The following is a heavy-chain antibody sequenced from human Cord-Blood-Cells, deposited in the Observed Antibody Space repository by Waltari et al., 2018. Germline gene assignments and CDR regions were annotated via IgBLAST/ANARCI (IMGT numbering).Heavy chain of an antibody. D-gene: IGHD3-10*01. V-gene: IGHV1-58*01. CDR3: AAPSLGTLYYYYMDV. CDR1: GFTFTSSA. J-gene: IGHJ6*03. Sequence: QMQLVQSGPEVKKPGTSVKVSCKASGFTFTSSAVPWVRQARGQRLEWIGWIVVGSGNTNYAHKFQERVTITRDMSTSTAYMELSSLRSEATAVYYCAAPSLGTLYYYYMDVWGKGTTVTVSS. CDR2: IVVGSGNT.